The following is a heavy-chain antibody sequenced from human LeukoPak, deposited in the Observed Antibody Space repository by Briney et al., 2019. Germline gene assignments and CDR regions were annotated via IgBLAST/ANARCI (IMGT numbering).Heavy chain of an antibody. CDR3: ARGTTGRYNWFDP. V-gene: IGHV3-53*01. CDR1: GFTFSSYG. Sequence: GGSLRLSCAASGFTFSSYGMSWVRQAPGKGVEWVSVIYSGGSTYYADSVKGRFTISRDNSKNTLYLQMNSLRAEDTAVYYCARGTTGRYNWFDPWGQGTLVTVSS. J-gene: IGHJ5*02. D-gene: IGHD1-1*01. CDR2: IYSGGST.